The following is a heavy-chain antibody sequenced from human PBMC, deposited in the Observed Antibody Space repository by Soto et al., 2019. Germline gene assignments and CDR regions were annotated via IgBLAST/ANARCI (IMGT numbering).Heavy chain of an antibody. Sequence: EVQLLESGGGLVQPGGSLRLSCAASGFTFTSYAMSWVRQAPGKGLERVSAISGSGGSTYYADSVKGRFTISRDNSKNTLYLQMNSLSAEETAVYYCASGGGGFYYYYYMDVWGKGTTVTVSS. V-gene: IGHV3-23*01. D-gene: IGHD3-16*01. CDR1: GFTFTSYA. J-gene: IGHJ6*03. CDR3: ASGGGGFYYYYYMDV. CDR2: ISGSGGST.